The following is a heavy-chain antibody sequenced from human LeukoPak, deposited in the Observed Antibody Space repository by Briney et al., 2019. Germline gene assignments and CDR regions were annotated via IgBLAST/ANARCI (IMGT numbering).Heavy chain of an antibody. CDR2: ISAYNGNT. J-gene: IGHJ4*02. Sequence: ASVKVSCKASGYTFTSYGISWVRQAPGQGLEWMGWISAYNGNTNYAQKLQGRVTMTTDTSTSTAYMELRSLRSDDTAVYYCARDPVSPTIVVWPLGYWGQGTLVTVSS. D-gene: IGHD3-22*01. V-gene: IGHV1-18*01. CDR1: GYTFTSYG. CDR3: ARDPVSPTIVVWPLGY.